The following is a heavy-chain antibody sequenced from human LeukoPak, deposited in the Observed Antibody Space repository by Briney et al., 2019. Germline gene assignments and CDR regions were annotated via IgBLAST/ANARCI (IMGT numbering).Heavy chain of an antibody. V-gene: IGHV3-30*18. D-gene: IGHD5-12*01. CDR3: AKDGSGMATLRYLLRELDY. Sequence: GRSLRLSCAASGFTFSSYGMHWVRQAPGKGLEWVAVISYDGSNKYYADSVKGRFTISRDNSKNTLYLQMNSLRAEDTAVYYCAKDGSGMATLRYLLRELDYWGQGTLVTVSS. J-gene: IGHJ4*02. CDR1: GFTFSSYG. CDR2: ISYDGSNK.